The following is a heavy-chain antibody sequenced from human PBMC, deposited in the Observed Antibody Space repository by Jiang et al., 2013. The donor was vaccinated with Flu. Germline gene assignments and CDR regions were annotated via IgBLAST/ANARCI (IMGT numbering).Heavy chain of an antibody. Sequence: EWMGIIYPGDSDTRYSPSFQGQVTISADKSISTAYLQWSSLKASDTAMYYCARWLGLWPRGHCFDYWGQGTLVTVSS. J-gene: IGHJ4*02. CDR3: ARWLGLWPRGHCFDY. V-gene: IGHV5-51*01. D-gene: IGHD5-18*01. CDR2: IYPGDSDT.